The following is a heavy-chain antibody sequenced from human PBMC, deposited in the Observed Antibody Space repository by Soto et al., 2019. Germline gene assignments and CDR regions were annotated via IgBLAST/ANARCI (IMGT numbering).Heavy chain of an antibody. D-gene: IGHD3-22*01. V-gene: IGHV4-31*03. CDR3: ARTFPYYYDSSGYPRDY. CDR1: GGSISSGGYY. CDR2: IYYSGST. J-gene: IGHJ4*02. Sequence: SETLSLTCTVSGGSISSGGYYWSWIRQHPGKGLEWIGYIYYSGSTYYNPSLKSRVTISVDTSKNQFSLKLSSVTAADTAVYYCARTFPYYYDSSGYPRDYWGQGTLVTVSS.